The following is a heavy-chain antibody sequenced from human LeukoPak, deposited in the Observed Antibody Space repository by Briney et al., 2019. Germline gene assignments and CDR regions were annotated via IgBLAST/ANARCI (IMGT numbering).Heavy chain of an antibody. CDR3: ARHEESYGAFFDY. J-gene: IGHJ4*02. Sequence: SETLSLTCTVSGGSITNYYWNWIRQPPGKGLEWIGYIYHSGSTNYNPSLKSRLTMSIDSSKKQFSLKLSSVTAADTAVYYCARHEESYGAFFDYWGQGTLVTVSS. CDR1: GGSITNYY. CDR2: IYHSGST. D-gene: IGHD4-17*01. V-gene: IGHV4-59*08.